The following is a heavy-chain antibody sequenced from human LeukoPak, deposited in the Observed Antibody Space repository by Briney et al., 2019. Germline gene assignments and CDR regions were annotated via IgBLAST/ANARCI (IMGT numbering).Heavy chain of an antibody. Sequence: SETLSLTCTVSGYYIDNGYYWGWIRQPPGKGLEWIGSLYHTGSTYYTPSLKSRVTISVDTSKNQIFLKVSSVTAADTAVYYCAGSTMVRGDPGLFDYWGQGTLVTVSS. CDR2: LYHTGST. CDR1: GYYIDNGYY. V-gene: IGHV4-38-2*02. D-gene: IGHD3-10*01. J-gene: IGHJ4*02. CDR3: AGSTMVRGDPGLFDY.